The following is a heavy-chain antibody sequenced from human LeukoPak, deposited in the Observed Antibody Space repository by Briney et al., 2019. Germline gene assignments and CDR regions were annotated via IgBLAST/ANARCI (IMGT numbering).Heavy chain of an antibody. CDR2: IYYSGST. Sequence: SETLSLLCTVSGGSISSYYWSWIRQPPGKGLEWIGYIYYSGSTNYNPSLKSRVPISVDTSKNQFSLKLSSVTAADTAVYYCAKETGELYGMGVWGQGTTVTVSS. D-gene: IGHD7-27*01. CDR1: GGSISSYY. J-gene: IGHJ6*02. V-gene: IGHV4-59*01. CDR3: AKETGELYGMGV.